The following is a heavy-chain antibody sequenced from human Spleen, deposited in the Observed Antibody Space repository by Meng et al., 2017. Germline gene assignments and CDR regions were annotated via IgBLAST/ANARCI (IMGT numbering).Heavy chain of an antibody. V-gene: IGHV3-33*01. CDR1: GFTFSSYG. CDR2: IWYDGSNK. Sequence: SLRLSCAASGFTFSSYGMHWVRQAPGNGLEWVAVIWYDGSNKYYADSVKGPFTISRDNSKNTLYLQMNSLRAEDTSVYYCAGDIATWYYYYGMDVWGQGTTVTVSS. CDR3: AGDIATWYYYYGMDV. J-gene: IGHJ6*02. D-gene: IGHD1-26*01.